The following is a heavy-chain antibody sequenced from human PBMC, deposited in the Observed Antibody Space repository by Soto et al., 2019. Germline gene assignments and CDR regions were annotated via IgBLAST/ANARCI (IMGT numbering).Heavy chain of an antibody. J-gene: IGHJ5*02. V-gene: IGHV4-34*01. Sequence: SETLSLTCAVYGGSFRGYYGRWIRQPPGKGLEWIGKSNHSGSANYNPSLKSRVTISVDTSKNQVSLKLSSVTAADTAVYYCARTANWLDPWGQGTLVTVSS. CDR3: ARTANWLDP. CDR2: SNHSGSA. CDR1: GGSFRGYY.